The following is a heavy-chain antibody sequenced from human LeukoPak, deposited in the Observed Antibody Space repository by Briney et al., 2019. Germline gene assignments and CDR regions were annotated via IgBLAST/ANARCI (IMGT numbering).Heavy chain of an antibody. CDR2: INLDGGEK. CDR3: ARDTAPPLTFDY. V-gene: IGHV3-7*01. J-gene: IGHJ4*01. Sequence: PGGSLRLSCAASGFTFSSYGMHWVRQAPGKGLEWVANINLDGGEKYYVDSVKGRFTISRDNAKNSLYLQMNSLRAEDTAIYYCARDTAPPLTFDYWGQGNLVTVSS. CDR1: GFTFSSYG. D-gene: IGHD4/OR15-4a*01.